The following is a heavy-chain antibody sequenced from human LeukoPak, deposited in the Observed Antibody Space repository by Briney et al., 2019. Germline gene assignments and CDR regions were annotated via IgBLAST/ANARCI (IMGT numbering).Heavy chain of an antibody. CDR2: IYYSGST. V-gene: IGHV4-59*01. J-gene: IGHJ5*02. D-gene: IGHD6-6*01. CDR3: ARMYSSSSEYNWFDP. Sequence: SETLSLTCTVSGGSISSYYWSWIRQTPGKGLEWIGYIYYSGSTNYNPSLKSRVTISVDTSKNQFALKLSSVTAADTAVYYCARMYSSSSEYNWFDPWGQGTLVTVSS. CDR1: GGSISSYY.